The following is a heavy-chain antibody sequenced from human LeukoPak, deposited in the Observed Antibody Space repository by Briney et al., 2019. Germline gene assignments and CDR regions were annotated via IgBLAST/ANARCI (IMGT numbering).Heavy chain of an antibody. CDR1: GGSISSYY. CDR3: ARVSRWNDWAPEG. J-gene: IGHJ4*02. V-gene: IGHV4-59*01. D-gene: IGHD1-1*01. Sequence: PSETLSLTCTVSGGSISSYYWNWVRQPPGKGLEWIGFIYYSGSTNYNPSLKSRVTISVDTSKYQFSLRLSSVTAADTAVYYCARVSRWNDWAPEGWGQGTLVTVSS. CDR2: IYYSGST.